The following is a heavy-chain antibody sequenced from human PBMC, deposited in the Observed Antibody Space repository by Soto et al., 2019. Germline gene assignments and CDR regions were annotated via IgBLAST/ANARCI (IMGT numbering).Heavy chain of an antibody. Sequence: QVQLVQSGAEVKKPGSSVKVSCKASGGTFSSYAISWVRQAPGQGLEWMGGIIPIFGTANYAQKFQGRVTITADESTSTAYMELSSLRSEDTAVYYCARVRVEQDIVLVPAAGSLDYWGQGTLVTVSS. J-gene: IGHJ4*02. CDR3: ARVRVEQDIVLVPAAGSLDY. D-gene: IGHD2-2*01. CDR1: GGTFSSYA. CDR2: IIPIFGTA. V-gene: IGHV1-69*12.